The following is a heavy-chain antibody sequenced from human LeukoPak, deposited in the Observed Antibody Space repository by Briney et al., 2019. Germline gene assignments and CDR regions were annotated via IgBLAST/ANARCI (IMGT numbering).Heavy chain of an antibody. CDR2: INYSGST. CDR3: ARHGFPHGIAAAGMSPYNWFDP. J-gene: IGHJ5*02. V-gene: IGHV4-34*01. D-gene: IGHD6-13*01. CDR1: SESFSGYF. Sequence: SETLSLTCAIYSESFSGYFWSWIRQPPGKGLEWIGEINYSGSTNYNPSLKSRVTISVDTSKNQFSLKLSSVTAADTAVYYCARHGFPHGIAAAGMSPYNWFDPWGQGTLVTVSS.